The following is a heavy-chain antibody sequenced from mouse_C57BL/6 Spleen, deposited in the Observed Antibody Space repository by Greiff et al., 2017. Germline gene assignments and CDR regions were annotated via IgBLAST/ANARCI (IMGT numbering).Heavy chain of an antibody. CDR3: AREALTTVVPFAC. J-gene: IGHJ3*01. V-gene: IGHV14-2*01. Sequence: EVQLQQSGAELVKPGASVKLSCTASGFNFKDYYMHWVKQRTEQGLEWIGRIDPEDGETKYAPNFQGKATITVYTSSNTAYLQLSSLTSEDTAVYYCAREALTTVVPFACWGKGTLVTVSA. D-gene: IGHD1-1*01. CDR1: GFNFKDYY. CDR2: IDPEDGET.